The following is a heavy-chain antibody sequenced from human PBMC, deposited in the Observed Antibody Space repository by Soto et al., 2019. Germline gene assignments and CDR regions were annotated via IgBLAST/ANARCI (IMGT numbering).Heavy chain of an antibody. CDR1: GYTFTSYG. D-gene: IGHD3-10*01. CDR2: ISAYNGNT. V-gene: IGHV1-18*01. CDR3: ARVIPSLTILNWFDP. J-gene: IGHJ5*02. Sequence: GASVKVSCKASGYTFTSYGISWVRQAPGQGLEWMGWISAYNGNTNYAQKLQGRVTMTTDTSTSTAYMELRSLRSDDTAVYYCARVIPSLTILNWFDPWGQGTLVTVSS.